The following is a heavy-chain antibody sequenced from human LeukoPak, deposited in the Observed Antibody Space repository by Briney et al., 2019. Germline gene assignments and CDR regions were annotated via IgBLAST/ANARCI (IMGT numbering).Heavy chain of an antibody. V-gene: IGHV3-7*01. CDR3: TRDYSGSRNYYYYYGMHV. J-gene: IGHJ6*02. CDR1: EFTFSSYW. Sequence: PGGSLRLSCVASEFTFSSYWMNWVRQAPGKGLEWVANIKQDGSEKYYVDSVKGRFTIFRDNAKNSLYLQMNSLTAEDTAVYYCTRDYSGSRNYYYYYGMHVWAKGPRSPSP. CDR2: IKQDGSEK. D-gene: IGHD3-10*01.